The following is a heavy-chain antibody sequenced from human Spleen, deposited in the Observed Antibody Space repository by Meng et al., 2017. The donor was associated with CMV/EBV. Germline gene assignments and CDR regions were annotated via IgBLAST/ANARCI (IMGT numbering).Heavy chain of an antibody. V-gene: IGHV1-8*02. CDR2: MNPNSGNT. D-gene: IGHD3-10*01. CDR1: GGTFSSYA. CDR3: VRGYYYGSGKFDY. Sequence: ASVKVSCKASGGTFSSYAISWVRQAPGQGLEWMGWMNPNSGNTGYAQKFQGRVTMTRNTSISTAYMELSSLRAEDTAVYYCVRGYYYGSGKFDYWGQGTLVTVSS. J-gene: IGHJ4*02.